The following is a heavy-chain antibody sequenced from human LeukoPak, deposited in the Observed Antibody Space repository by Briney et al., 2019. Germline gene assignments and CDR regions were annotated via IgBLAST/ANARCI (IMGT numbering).Heavy chain of an antibody. V-gene: IGHV3-9*01. D-gene: IGHD3-10*01. Sequence: GGSLRLSCAASGFTFDDYAMHWVRQAPGKGLEWVSGISWNSGSIGYADSVKGRFTISRDNAKNSLYLQMNSLRAEDTALYYCAKPASYYYGSGSYEPFDYWGQGTLVTVSS. CDR2: ISWNSGSI. CDR3: AKPASYYYGSGSYEPFDY. J-gene: IGHJ4*02. CDR1: GFTFDDYA.